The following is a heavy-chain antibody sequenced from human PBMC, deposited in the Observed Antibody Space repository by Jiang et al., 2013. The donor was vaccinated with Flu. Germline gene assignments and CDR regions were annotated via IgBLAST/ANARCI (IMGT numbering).Heavy chain of an antibody. V-gene: IGHV4-39*01. J-gene: IGHJ5*02. Sequence: GLVKPSETLSLTCSVSGGSINSSDYYWDWIRQSPGKGLEWIGSIFYTGITSYNPSLRSRVTISIDTSKNHFSLKLTSVTVADTTRYYCTRHMRYPGNWFYPWGQGT. CDR2: IFYTGIT. D-gene: IGHD2-15*01. CDR1: GGSINSSDYY. CDR3: TRHMRYPGNWFYP.